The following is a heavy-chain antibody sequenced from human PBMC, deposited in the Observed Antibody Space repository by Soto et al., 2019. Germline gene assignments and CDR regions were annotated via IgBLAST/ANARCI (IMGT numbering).Heavy chain of an antibody. CDR3: ATEGNRVRGPDY. V-gene: IGHV3-23*01. Sequence: EVQLLESGGGLVQPGGSLRLSCAASGFTFSNYVLSWVRQAPGTGLEWVSAISGTGGSTYYADSVTGRFTISRDNSKNTLYVQMNSLRVEDTAVYYCATEGNRVRGPDYWGQGTLVTVSS. CDR1: GFTFSNYV. J-gene: IGHJ4*02. D-gene: IGHD3-10*01. CDR2: ISGTGGST.